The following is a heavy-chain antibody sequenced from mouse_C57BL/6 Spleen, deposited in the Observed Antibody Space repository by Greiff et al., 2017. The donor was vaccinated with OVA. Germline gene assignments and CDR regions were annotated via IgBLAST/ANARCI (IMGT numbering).Heavy chain of an antibody. V-gene: IGHV1-82*01. CDR1: GYAFSSSW. J-gene: IGHJ2*01. Sequence: QVQLQQSGPELVKPGASVKISCKASGYAFSSSWMNWVKQRPGKGLEWIGRIYPGDGDTNYNGKFKGKATLTADKSSSTAYMQLSSLTSEDSAVYFCASTTVVECPFDYWGQGTTLTVSS. CDR3: ASTTVVECPFDY. D-gene: IGHD1-1*01. CDR2: IYPGDGDT.